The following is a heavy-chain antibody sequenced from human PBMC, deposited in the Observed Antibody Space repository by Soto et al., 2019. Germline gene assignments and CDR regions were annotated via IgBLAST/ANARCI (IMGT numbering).Heavy chain of an antibody. V-gene: IGHV3-7*01. Sequence: LRLSCAFSGFTFSSYWLTWVRQAPGKGLECVATIKEDGSEKYYVDSAKGRFTISRANAQNLLYLQMNSLRAEDTAVYYCAKTTSFHPDYWGQGFLVTV. CDR1: GFTFSSYW. J-gene: IGHJ4*02. CDR3: AKTTSFHPDY. D-gene: IGHD1-1*01. CDR2: IKEDGSEK.